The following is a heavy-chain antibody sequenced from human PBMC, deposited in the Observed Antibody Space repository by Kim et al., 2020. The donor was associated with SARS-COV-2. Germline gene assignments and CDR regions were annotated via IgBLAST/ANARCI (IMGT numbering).Heavy chain of an antibody. D-gene: IGHD3-3*01. J-gene: IGHJ4*02. CDR2: ISYDGSNK. CDR3: AKDPTGYYTGYYFDY. Sequence: GSLRLSCAASGFTFSSYGMHWVRQAPGKGLEWVAVISYDGSNKYYADSVKGRFTISRDNSKNTLYLQMNSLRAEDTAVYYCAKDPTGYYTGYYFDYWGQGTLVTVSS. V-gene: IGHV3-30*18. CDR1: GFTFSSYG.